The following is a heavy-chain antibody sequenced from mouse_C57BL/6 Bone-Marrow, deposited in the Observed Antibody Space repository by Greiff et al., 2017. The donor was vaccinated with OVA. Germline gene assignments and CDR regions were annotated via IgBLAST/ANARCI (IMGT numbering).Heavy chain of an antibody. CDR1: GYAFSSYW. D-gene: IGHD1-2*01. J-gene: IGHJ3*01. CDR2: IYPGDGDT. CDR3: AGSRRRRLAY. Sequence: QVQLQQSGAELVKPGASVKISCKASGYAFSSYWMNWVKQRPGKGLEWIGQIYPGDGDTNYKRKFKGKATLTADESSSTAYMHRSSLTSEDSAVYFCAGSRRRRLAYWGQGTLVTVSA. V-gene: IGHV1-80*01.